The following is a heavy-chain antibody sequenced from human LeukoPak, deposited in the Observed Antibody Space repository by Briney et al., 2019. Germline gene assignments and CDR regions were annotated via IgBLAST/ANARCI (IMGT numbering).Heavy chain of an antibody. J-gene: IGHJ3*02. Sequence: SETLSLTCTVSGYSISSGYYWGWIRQPPGKGLEWIGSIYHSGSTYYNPSLKSRVTISVDTSKNQFSLKLSSVTAADTAVYYCARVRGDSSGYYRGNAFDIWGQGTMVTVSS. CDR2: IYHSGST. V-gene: IGHV4-38-2*02. CDR3: ARVRGDSSGYYRGNAFDI. D-gene: IGHD3-22*01. CDR1: GYSISSGYY.